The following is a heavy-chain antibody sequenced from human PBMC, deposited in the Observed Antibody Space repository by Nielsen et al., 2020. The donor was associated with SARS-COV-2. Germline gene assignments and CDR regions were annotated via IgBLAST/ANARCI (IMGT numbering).Heavy chain of an antibody. Sequence: ASVNVSCMASGYTFTSYGISWVRQAPGQGLEWMGWISAYNGNTNYAQKLQGRVTMTTDTSTSTAYMELRSLRSDDTAVYYCARVSSGSGTLDYWGQGTLVTVSS. V-gene: IGHV1-18*04. D-gene: IGHD3-10*01. CDR1: GYTFTSYG. CDR3: ARVSSGSGTLDY. J-gene: IGHJ4*02. CDR2: ISAYNGNT.